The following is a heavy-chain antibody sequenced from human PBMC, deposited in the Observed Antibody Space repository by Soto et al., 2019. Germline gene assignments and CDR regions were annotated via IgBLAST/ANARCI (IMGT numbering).Heavy chain of an antibody. D-gene: IGHD2-2*01. V-gene: IGHV1-69*13. CDR3: ARNIVLVPAASHYYYYGMDV. CDR2: IIPIFGTA. Sequence: GASVKVSCKASGGTFSSYAISWVRQAPGQGLEWMGGIIPIFGTANYAQKFQGRVTITADESTSTAYMELSSLRSEDTAVYYCARNIVLVPAASHYYYYGMDVWGQGTTVTVSS. J-gene: IGHJ6*02. CDR1: GGTFSSYA.